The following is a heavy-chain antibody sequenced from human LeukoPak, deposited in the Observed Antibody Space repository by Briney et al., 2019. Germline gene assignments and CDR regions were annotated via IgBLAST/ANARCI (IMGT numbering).Heavy chain of an antibody. Sequence: PGGSLRLSCAASGFTFDDYAMHWVRQAPGKGLEWVSGISWNSGSIGYAGSVKGRFTISRDNAKNSLYLQMNSLRAEDTALYYCAKANTTMVHDAFDIWGQGTMVTVSS. CDR3: AKANTTMVHDAFDI. D-gene: IGHD5-18*01. CDR2: ISWNSGSI. CDR1: GFTFDDYA. J-gene: IGHJ3*02. V-gene: IGHV3-9*01.